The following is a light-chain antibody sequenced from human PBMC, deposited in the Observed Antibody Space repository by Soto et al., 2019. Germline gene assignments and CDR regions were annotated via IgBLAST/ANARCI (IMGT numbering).Light chain of an antibody. V-gene: IGKV1-5*03. CDR1: QSLNIW. J-gene: IGKJ2*01. CDR3: QQYKAYSYT. Sequence: DIEMPQSPSTLSASVGDRVTITCRATQSLNIWLAWYQQKPGKAPKLLISKASSLESGVPSRFRGSGSGTEFSLTISSLQPDDFATYYCQQYKAYSYTFGQGTKLEMK. CDR2: KAS.